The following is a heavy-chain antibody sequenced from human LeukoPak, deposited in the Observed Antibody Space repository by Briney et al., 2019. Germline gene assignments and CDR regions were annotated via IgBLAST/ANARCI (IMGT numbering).Heavy chain of an antibody. CDR1: GFTFSSYS. V-gene: IGHV3-21*01. J-gene: IGHJ3*02. CDR2: ISSSSSYI. CDR3: AREGAIDYGDYAVWDAFDI. Sequence: PGGSLRLSCAASGFTFSSYSMNWVRQAPGKGLEWVSSISSSSSYIYYAGSVKGRFTISRDNAKNSLYLQMNSLRAEDTAVYYCAREGAIDYGDYAVWDAFDIWGQGTMVTVSS. D-gene: IGHD4-17*01.